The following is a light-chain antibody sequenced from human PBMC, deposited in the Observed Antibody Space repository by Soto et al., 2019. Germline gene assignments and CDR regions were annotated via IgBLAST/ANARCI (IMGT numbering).Light chain of an antibody. CDR3: HQSYSSPRT. CDR2: AAS. J-gene: IGKJ1*01. CDR1: QSITDY. Sequence: DIEMTQSPASLSSSVGDRVTITCRTSQSITDYLNWYQQKPGKAPKFLIYAASSLHSGVPSRFSGSGSGTDFTLTISSLQPEDFATYYCHQSYSSPRTFGQGTKVDIK. V-gene: IGKV1-39*01.